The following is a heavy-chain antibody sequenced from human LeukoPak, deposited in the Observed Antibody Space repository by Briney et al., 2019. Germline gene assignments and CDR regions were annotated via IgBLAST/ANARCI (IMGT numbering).Heavy chain of an antibody. V-gene: IGHV4-39*07. Sequence: PSETLSLTCAVSGGSIRSNNHYWGWIRQPPGKGLEWIGNIYFNGNIAYNPSLKSRVTISVDTSKNQFSLKLSSVTAADTAVYYCARYCSSTSCYRIAVAPNWGQGTLVTVSS. J-gene: IGHJ4*02. CDR3: ARYCSSTSCYRIAVAPN. D-gene: IGHD2-2*01. CDR1: GGSIRSNNHY. CDR2: IYFNGNI.